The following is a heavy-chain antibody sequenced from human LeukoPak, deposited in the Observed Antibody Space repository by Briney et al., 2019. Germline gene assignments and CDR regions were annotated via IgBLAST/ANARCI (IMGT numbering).Heavy chain of an antibody. CDR1: GGSISSGDYY. J-gene: IGHJ4*02. CDR3: AREDYGDYGRFVDY. D-gene: IGHD4-17*01. CDR2: IYYSGST. V-gene: IGHV4-30-4*01. Sequence: SQTLSLTCTVSGGSISSGDYYWSWIRQPPGKGLEWIGYIYYSGSTYHNPSLKSRVTISVDTSKNQFSLKLSSVTAADTAVYYCAREDYGDYGRFVDYWGQGTLVTVSS.